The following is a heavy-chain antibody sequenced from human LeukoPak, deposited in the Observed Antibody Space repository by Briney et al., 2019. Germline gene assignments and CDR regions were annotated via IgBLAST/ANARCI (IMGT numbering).Heavy chain of an antibody. CDR3: ANQEWLRFNLNAFDI. D-gene: IGHD5-12*01. CDR1: GYTLTSYY. CDR2: INPSGGST. J-gene: IGHJ3*02. Sequence: VASVKVSCKASGYTLTSYYMHWVRQAPGQGLEWMGVINPSGGSTNYAQKFQGRVTMTRDMSTRTVYMELSSLRFEDTAVYYCANQEWLRFNLNAFDIWGQGTMVTVSS. V-gene: IGHV1-46*01.